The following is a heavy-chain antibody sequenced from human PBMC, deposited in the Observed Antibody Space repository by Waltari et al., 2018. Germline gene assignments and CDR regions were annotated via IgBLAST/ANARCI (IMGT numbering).Heavy chain of an antibody. CDR2: IYYSGST. D-gene: IGHD1-26*01. V-gene: IGHV4-39*01. CDR1: GGSISSSSYY. J-gene: IGHJ4*02. Sequence: QLQLQESGPGLVKPSETLSLTCTVSGGSISSSSYYWGWIRQPPGKGLEWIGSIYYSGSTYYNPSLKSRGTISVDTSKNQFSLKLSSVTAADTAVYYCARKPVVGATDYWGQGTLVTVSS. CDR3: ARKPVVGATDY.